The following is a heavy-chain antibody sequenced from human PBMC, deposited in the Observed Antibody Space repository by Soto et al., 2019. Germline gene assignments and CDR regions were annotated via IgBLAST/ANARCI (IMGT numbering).Heavy chain of an antibody. CDR2: ISPMFGAA. V-gene: IGHV1-69*19. D-gene: IGHD3-10*01. CDR1: GGTFNTYA. CDR3: AREVQVHTPAFVY. Sequence: QVQLVQSGAEMKKPGSSVKVSRQSSGGTFNTYAMNWVRQAPGQGPEWMGDISPMFGAANYAPKFQGRVTMTADEATGTSYMQLSSLTSEDTALYFCAREVQVHTPAFVYWGQGTLVTVSS. J-gene: IGHJ4*02.